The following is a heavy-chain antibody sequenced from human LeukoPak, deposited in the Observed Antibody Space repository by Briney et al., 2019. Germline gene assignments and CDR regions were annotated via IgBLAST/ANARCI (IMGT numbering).Heavy chain of an antibody. V-gene: IGHV3-23*01. Sequence: GGSLRLSCAASGFTFSSYAMSWVRQAPGRGLEWVSTISGSGDSTYYADSVKGRSTISRDNSKNTLYLQMNSLRPEDTAVYYCPKGCASTSCYTSEYWGQGTLVTVSS. CDR1: GFTFSSYA. J-gene: IGHJ4*02. D-gene: IGHD2-2*02. CDR3: PKGCASTSCYTSEY. CDR2: ISGSGDST.